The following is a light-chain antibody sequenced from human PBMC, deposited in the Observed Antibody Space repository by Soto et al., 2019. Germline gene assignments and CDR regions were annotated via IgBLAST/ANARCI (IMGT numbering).Light chain of an antibody. CDR1: LPTSND. CDR2: AVS. CDR3: QKYNSAPLS. J-gene: IGKJ4*01. Sequence: DIQMTHSPSSLSASVGDRGTITCRASLPTSNDLAWNQQKPAKIPNLLIYAVSTLQEVVPSRFSGSGSETDVALTISSLQPEDGAAYHCQKYNSAPLSFGGGTMAE. V-gene: IGKV1-27*01.